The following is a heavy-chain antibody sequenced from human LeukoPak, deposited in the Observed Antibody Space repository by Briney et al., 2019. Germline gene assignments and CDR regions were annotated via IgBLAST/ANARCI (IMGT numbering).Heavy chain of an antibody. CDR3: ARGEHGYTIAGYFDY. J-gene: IGHJ4*02. CDR1: GFTFSSYW. CDR2: IKQDGSEK. V-gene: IGHV3-7*01. D-gene: IGHD5-24*01. Sequence: GGSLRLSCAASGFTFSSYWMSWVRQAPGKGLEWVANIKQDGSEKYYVDSVKGRFTISRDNAKNSLYLQMNSLRAEDTAVYYCARGEHGYTIAGYFDYWGQGTLVTVSS.